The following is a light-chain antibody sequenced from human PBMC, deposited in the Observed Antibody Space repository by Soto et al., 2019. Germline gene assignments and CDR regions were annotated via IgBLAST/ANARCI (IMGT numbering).Light chain of an antibody. J-gene: IGKJ1*01. Sequence: DIQMTQSPSSLSASVGDRVTITCRASQSISSYLNWYQQKPGKAPKLLIYAASSLQSGVPSRFSGSGSVTDFTLTISSLQPEDFATYYCQQSYSTPRTWTFGQGTKVEIK. V-gene: IGKV1-39*01. CDR1: QSISSY. CDR3: QQSYSTPRTWT. CDR2: AAS.